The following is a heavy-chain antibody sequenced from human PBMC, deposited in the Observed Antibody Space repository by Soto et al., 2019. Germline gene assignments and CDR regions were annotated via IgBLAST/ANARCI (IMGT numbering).Heavy chain of an antibody. Sequence: QVQLVQSGAEVKKPGSSVKVSCKASGGTFSSYAISWVRQAPGQGLEWMGGIIPIFGTANYAQKFQGRVTITADESTSTAYMELSSLRSEDTAVYYCARDLYTPGVVPAARVYYYGMDVWGQGTTVTVSS. V-gene: IGHV1-69*01. D-gene: IGHD2-2*01. CDR3: ARDLYTPGVVPAARVYYYGMDV. J-gene: IGHJ6*02. CDR1: GGTFSSYA. CDR2: IIPIFGTA.